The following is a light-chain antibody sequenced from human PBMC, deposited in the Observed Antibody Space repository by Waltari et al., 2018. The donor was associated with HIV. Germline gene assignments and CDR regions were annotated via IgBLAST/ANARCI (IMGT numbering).Light chain of an antibody. CDR1: RHSNIR. V-gene: IGKV1-12*01. CDR3: QQTGSTPFT. Sequence: DIQLTQSPSSVAASVGDTVTITCRASRHSNIRLAWFQQKPEKGPRLLIYGASTLKSGVPARFSGSTSGTDFTLTITGLQPEDCGTYFCQQTGSTPFTFGGGTKVEI. J-gene: IGKJ4*01. CDR2: GAS.